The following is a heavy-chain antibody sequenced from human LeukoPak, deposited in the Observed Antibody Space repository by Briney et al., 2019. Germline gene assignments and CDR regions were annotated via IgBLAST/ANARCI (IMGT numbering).Heavy chain of an antibody. D-gene: IGHD1-26*01. J-gene: IGHJ3*02. CDR3: ARDSEWELLWDPLPDDAFDI. CDR1: GFTFSSYA. V-gene: IGHV3-30-3*01. CDR2: ISYDGSNK. Sequence: GGSLRLSCAASGFTFSSYAMHWVRQAPGKGLEWVAVISYDGSNKYYADSVKGRFTISRDNSKNTLYLQMNSLRAEDTAVYYCARDSEWELLWDPLPDDAFDIWGQGTMVTVSS.